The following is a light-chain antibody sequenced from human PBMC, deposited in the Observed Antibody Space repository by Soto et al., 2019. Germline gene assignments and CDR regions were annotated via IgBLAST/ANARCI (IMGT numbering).Light chain of an antibody. Sequence: VLTQSPATLSLSPGERATLSCRASQSVSSSYLAWYQLKPGQAPRLLIYGASSRAIGIPDRFSGSGSGTDFTLTISRLDPEDFAVYFCQQYGSSPRTFGQGTKVDIK. V-gene: IGKV3-20*01. CDR1: QSVSSSY. CDR2: GAS. J-gene: IGKJ1*01. CDR3: QQYGSSPRT.